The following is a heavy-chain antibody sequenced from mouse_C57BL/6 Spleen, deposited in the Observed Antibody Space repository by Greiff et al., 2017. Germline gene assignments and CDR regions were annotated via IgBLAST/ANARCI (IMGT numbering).Heavy chain of an antibody. CDR2: IHPNSGST. D-gene: IGHD2-9*01. CDR3: ARWGAYYGYDGYFDV. V-gene: IGHV1-64*01. J-gene: IGHJ1*03. Sequence: QVQLQQPGAELVKPGASVKLSCKASGYTFTSYWMHWVKQRPGQGLEWIGMIHPNSGSTNYNEKFKSKATLTVDKSSSTAYMQLSSLTSEDSAVYYCARWGAYYGYDGYFDVWGTGTTVTVSS. CDR1: GYTFTSYW.